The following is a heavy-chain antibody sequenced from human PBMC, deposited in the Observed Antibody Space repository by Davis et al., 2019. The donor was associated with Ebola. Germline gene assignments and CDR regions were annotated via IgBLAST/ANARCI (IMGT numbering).Heavy chain of an antibody. V-gene: IGHV4-59*08. CDR2: IYHGGIT. CDR3: VRPGGPLKWYFDL. D-gene: IGHD3-16*01. CDR1: GGSIAGYY. Sequence: MPSETLSLTCNVSGGSIAGYYWSWIRQPPGKGLEWIGYIYHGGITNYNPSLRSRVTISVDTSKKQFSLRLSSVTAADTAVYYCVRPGGPLKWYFDLWGRGTLVTVSS. J-gene: IGHJ2*01.